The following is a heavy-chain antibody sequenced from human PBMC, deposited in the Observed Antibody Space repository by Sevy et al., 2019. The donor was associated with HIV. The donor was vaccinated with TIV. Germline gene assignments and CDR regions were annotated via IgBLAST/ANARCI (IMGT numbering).Heavy chain of an antibody. D-gene: IGHD3-22*01. CDR2: IYYSGST. CDR1: GGSISSGGYY. Sequence: SETLSLTCTVSGGSISSGGYYWSWIRQHPGKGLEWIGYIYYSGSTYYNPSLKSRVTISVDTSKNQFSLKLSSVTAADTAVYYCARSFYDSSGYSLSFAFDIWGQGTMVTVSS. V-gene: IGHV4-31*03. CDR3: ARSFYDSSGYSLSFAFDI. J-gene: IGHJ3*02.